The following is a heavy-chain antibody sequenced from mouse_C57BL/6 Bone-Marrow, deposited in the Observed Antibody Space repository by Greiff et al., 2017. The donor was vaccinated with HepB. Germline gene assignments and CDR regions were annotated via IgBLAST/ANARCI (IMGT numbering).Heavy chain of an antibody. V-gene: IGHV1-55*01. D-gene: IGHD1-1*01. CDR3: ARKRYGSSYFDY. J-gene: IGHJ2*01. Sequence: QVQLQQPGAELVKPGASVKMSCKASGYTFTSYWITWVKQRPGQGLEWIGDIYPGSGSTNYNEKFKSKATLTVDTSSSKAYMQLSSLTSEDSAVYYCARKRYGSSYFDYWGQGTTLTVSS. CDR1: GYTFTSYW. CDR2: IYPGSGST.